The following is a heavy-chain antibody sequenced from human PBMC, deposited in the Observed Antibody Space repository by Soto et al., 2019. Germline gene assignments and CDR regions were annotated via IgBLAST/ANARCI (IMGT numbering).Heavy chain of an antibody. D-gene: IGHD6-13*01. CDR3: ARGLGSRSWWTYYYYYGMDV. CDR1: GGCFSGYS. J-gene: IGHJ6*02. CDR2: INHSGST. Sequence: SETLSLTCAVYGGCFSGYSLSGIRQPPGKGLQWIGEINHSGSTNDNPSLKSRVPISVDTSKNQFSLKLSSVTAADTAVYYCARGLGSRSWWTYYYYYGMDVWGQGTTVTVSS. V-gene: IGHV4-34*01.